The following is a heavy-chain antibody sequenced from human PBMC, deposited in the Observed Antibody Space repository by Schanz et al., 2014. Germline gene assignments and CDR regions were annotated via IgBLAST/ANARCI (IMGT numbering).Heavy chain of an antibody. Sequence: QVQLVDSGGGLVKPGGSLRLSCTASGFPFSDYFMAWIRQPPGRGLEWVSYIGNGGVTIYYADSVKGRFTISRDNAKNTLYLQMKSLRAEDTAVYYCARKVVATIGGYYDNWGQGTLVIVSS. J-gene: IGHJ4*02. D-gene: IGHD5-12*01. CDR2: IGNGGVTI. CDR3: ARKVVATIGGYYDN. CDR1: GFPFSDYF. V-gene: IGHV3-11*01.